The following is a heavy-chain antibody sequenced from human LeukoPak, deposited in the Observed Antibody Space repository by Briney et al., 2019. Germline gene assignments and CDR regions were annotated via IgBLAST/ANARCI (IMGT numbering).Heavy chain of an antibody. V-gene: IGHV1-18*01. J-gene: IGHJ4*02. CDR1: GYTFTNYG. D-gene: IGHD3-10*01. CDR2: ISAYNGNI. Sequence: ASVKVSCKASGYTFTNYGISWLRQAPGQGLEWMGWISAYNGNIRYAQNLQGRVTMTTDTSTSTAYMELRSLRSDDTAAYYCGRSFGNYYGSGTPPLYFYYWGQGTLVTVSS. CDR3: GRSFGNYYGSGTPPLYFYY.